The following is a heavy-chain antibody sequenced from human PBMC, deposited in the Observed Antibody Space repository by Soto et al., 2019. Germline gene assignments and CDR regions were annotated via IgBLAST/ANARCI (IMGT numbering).Heavy chain of an antibody. CDR3: ARGGSNDWQVAFDI. CDR2: INHSGNN. D-gene: IGHD3-9*01. V-gene: IGHV4-34*01. CDR1: GGSFSTYY. J-gene: IGHJ3*02. Sequence: SETLSLTCVVSGGSFSTYYYNWILQSPGKGLEWIGEINHSGNNNYSPSLKSRVTMSLDTSKNQFSLKLTSVTAEDTAVYYCARGGSNDWQVAFDIWGQGIMVTVSS.